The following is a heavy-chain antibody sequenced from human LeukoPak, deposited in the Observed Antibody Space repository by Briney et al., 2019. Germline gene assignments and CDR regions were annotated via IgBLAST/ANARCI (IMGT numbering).Heavy chain of an antibody. D-gene: IGHD3-10*01. CDR1: GGSISSGGYS. CDR2: IYHSGSI. CDR3: ARAHMVRGVITAFDY. V-gene: IGHV4-30-2*01. J-gene: IGHJ4*02. Sequence: SETLSLTCAVSGGSISSGGYSWSWIRQPPGKGLECIGYIYHSGSIYYNPSLKSRVTISVDRSKNQFSLKLSSVTAADTAVYYCARAHMVRGVITAFDYWGQGTLVTVSS.